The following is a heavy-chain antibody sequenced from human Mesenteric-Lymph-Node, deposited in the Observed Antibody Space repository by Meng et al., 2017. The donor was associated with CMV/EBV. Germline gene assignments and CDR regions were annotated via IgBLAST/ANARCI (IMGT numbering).Heavy chain of an antibody. J-gene: IGHJ4*02. V-gene: IGHV4-61*01. CDR3: ATEKKDLWSGFFDY. CDR2: IYYTGYTNST. Sequence: SETLSLTCGFSGGSVSTASYYWSWIRQPPGKGLEWIGYIYYTGYTNSTNYNPSLESRITISIDTSKNQFSLKLSSVTAADTALYYCATEKKDLWSGFFDYWRQGTLVTVSS. D-gene: IGHD3-3*01. CDR1: GGSVSTASYY.